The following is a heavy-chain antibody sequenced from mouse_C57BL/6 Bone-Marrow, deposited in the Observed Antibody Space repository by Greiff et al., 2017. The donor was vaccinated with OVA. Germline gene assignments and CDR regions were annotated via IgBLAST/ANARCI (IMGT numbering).Heavy chain of an antibody. D-gene: IGHD1-1*01. CDR1: GFTFSSYG. Sequence: EVNVVESGGDLVKPGGSLKLSCAASGFTFSSYGMSWVRQTPDKRLEWVATISSGGSYTYYPDSVKGRFTISRDNAKNTLYLQMSSLKSEDTAMYYCASRSYDYAMDYWGQGTSGTVSS. V-gene: IGHV5-6*02. J-gene: IGHJ4*01. CDR3: ASRSYDYAMDY. CDR2: ISSGGSYT.